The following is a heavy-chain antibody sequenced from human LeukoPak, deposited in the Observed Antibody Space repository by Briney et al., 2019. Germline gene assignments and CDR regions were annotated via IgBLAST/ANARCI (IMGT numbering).Heavy chain of an antibody. J-gene: IGHJ4*02. Sequence: GGSLRLSCAASGFTFSSYAMSWVRQAPGKGLEWVSAISGSGGCTYYADSVKGRFTISRDNSKNTLYLQMNSLRAEDTAVYYCAKVANIYYDSSSNYFDYWGQGTLVTVSS. CDR1: GFTFSSYA. CDR2: ISGSGGCT. V-gene: IGHV3-23*01. D-gene: IGHD3-22*01. CDR3: AKVANIYYDSSSNYFDY.